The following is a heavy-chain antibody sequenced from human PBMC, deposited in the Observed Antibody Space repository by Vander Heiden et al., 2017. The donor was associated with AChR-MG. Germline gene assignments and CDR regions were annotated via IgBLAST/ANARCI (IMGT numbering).Heavy chain of an antibody. Sequence: QVQLQASGPGLVKPSQTLSLTCTVSGASISRGDYYWSWIRQPPGKGLEWIGYIHYSGITYYNPSLKVRVVISVDTSKNQCSLNLSSMTAADTAVYYCAKTRTGRGLGWFDPWGQGTLVIVSS. J-gene: IGHJ5*02. CDR1: GASISRGDYY. CDR2: IHYSGIT. CDR3: AKTRTGRGLGWFDP. V-gene: IGHV4-30-4*01. D-gene: IGHD1-1*01.